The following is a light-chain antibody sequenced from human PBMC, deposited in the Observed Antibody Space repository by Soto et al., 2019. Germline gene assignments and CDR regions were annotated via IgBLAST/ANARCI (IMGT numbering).Light chain of an antibody. CDR3: FSYAGSPTSYV. CDR1: SSDVGSYNL. Sequence: QSVLTQPASVSGSPGQSITFSCTVASSDVGSYNLVSWYQQHPGKAPKFMIYEGSKRPSGVSTRFSGSQSGNTASLTISGLQAEDEADYYCFSYAGSPTSYVFGTGTKLTVL. J-gene: IGLJ1*01. V-gene: IGLV2-23*01. CDR2: EGS.